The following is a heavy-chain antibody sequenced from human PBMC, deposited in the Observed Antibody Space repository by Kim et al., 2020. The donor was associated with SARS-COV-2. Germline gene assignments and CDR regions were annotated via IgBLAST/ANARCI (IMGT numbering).Heavy chain of an antibody. D-gene: IGHD3-10*01. CDR3: AKEGFLGLVYGTDV. CDR2: INTNTGNP. Sequence: ASVKVSCKASGYTFTSYAMNWVRQAPGQGLEWMGWINTNTGNPTYAQGFTGRFVFSLDTSDSTAYLQISSLKAEDTAVYYFAKEGFLGLVYGTDVWGQGTTVTVSS. J-gene: IGHJ6*02. CDR1: GYTFTSYA. V-gene: IGHV7-4-1*02.